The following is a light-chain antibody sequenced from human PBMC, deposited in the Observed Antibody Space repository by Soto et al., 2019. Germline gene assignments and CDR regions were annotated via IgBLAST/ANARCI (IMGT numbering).Light chain of an antibody. CDR1: HGISNY. J-gene: IGKJ1*01. V-gene: IGKV1-27*01. CDR2: AAS. CDR3: QKYNSAPWT. Sequence: DIQMTQSPSSLSASVGDRVTITCRASHGISNYLAWYQQKPGKVPKLLIYAASTLQSGVPSRFSGNRPETDFTLTISSLQPEDVATYYCQKYNSAPWTFGQGTKVEIK.